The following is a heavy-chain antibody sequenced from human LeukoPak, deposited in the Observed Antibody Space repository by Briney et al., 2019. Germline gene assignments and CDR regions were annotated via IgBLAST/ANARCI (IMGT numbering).Heavy chain of an antibody. CDR3: AHATYYNFWSGYPPLDF. Sequence: ESGPTLVNPTQTLTLTCTFSGFSLTTSGGCVGWIRQPPGKALEWLALIYWHDDKRYSPSLKNRLTITKDTSKNQVVLTMTNMDPVDTATYYCAHATYYNFWSGYPPLDFWGQGTLVTVSS. CDR1: GFSLTTSGGC. V-gene: IGHV2-5*01. D-gene: IGHD3-3*01. CDR2: IYWHDDK. J-gene: IGHJ4*02.